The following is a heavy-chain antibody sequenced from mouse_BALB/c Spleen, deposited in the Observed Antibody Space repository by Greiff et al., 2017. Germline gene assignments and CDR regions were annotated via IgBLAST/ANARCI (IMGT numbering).Heavy chain of an antibody. CDR2: ISYSGST. D-gene: IGHD2-1*01. Sequence: EVQLQQSGPGLVKPSQSLSLTCTVTGYSITSDYAWNWIRQFPGNKLEWMGYISYSGSTSYNPSLKSRISITRDTSKNQFFLQLNSVTTEDTATYYCARSYGNPFAYWGQGTLVTVSA. V-gene: IGHV3-2*02. CDR3: ARSYGNPFAY. J-gene: IGHJ3*01. CDR1: GYSITSDYA.